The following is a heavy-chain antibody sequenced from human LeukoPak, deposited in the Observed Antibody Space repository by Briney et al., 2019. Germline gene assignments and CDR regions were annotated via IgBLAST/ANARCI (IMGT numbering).Heavy chain of an antibody. J-gene: IGHJ4*02. CDR1: GGSFSGYY. Sequence: SETLSLTCAVYGGSFSGYYWSWIRQPPGKGLEWIGEINHSGSTNYNPSLKSRVTISVDTSKNQFSLKLSSVTATDTAVYYCARGTGYYFDYWGQGTLVTVSS. V-gene: IGHV4-34*01. D-gene: IGHD3-9*01. CDR3: ARGTGYYFDY. CDR2: INHSGST.